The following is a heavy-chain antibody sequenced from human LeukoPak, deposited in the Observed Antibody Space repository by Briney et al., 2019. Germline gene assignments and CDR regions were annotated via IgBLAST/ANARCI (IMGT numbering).Heavy chain of an antibody. CDR1: GGTFSSYA. V-gene: IGHV1-2*02. D-gene: IGHD5-18*01. J-gene: IGHJ4*02. CDR2: IIPNSGGT. Sequence: SSVKVSCKASGGTFSSYAISWVRQAPGQGLEWMGRIIPNSGGTNYAQKFQGRVTMTRDTSISTAYMELSRLRSDDTAVYYCARTRQPSPHFDYWGQGTLVTVSS. CDR3: ARTRQPSPHFDY.